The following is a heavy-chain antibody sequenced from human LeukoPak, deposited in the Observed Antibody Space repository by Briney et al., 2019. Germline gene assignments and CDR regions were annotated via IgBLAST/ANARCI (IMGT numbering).Heavy chain of an antibody. J-gene: IGHJ5*02. V-gene: IGHV5-51*01. CDR2: IYPGDSDT. CDR1: GYSFPNYW. CDR3: ARAIVVVVAATEWFDP. D-gene: IGHD2-15*01. Sequence: GESLKISCKGSGYSFPNYWIGWVRQMPGKGLEWMGIIYPGDSDTRYSPSFQGQVTISADKSISTAYLQWSSLKASDTAMYYCARAIVVVVAATEWFDPWGQGTLVTVSS.